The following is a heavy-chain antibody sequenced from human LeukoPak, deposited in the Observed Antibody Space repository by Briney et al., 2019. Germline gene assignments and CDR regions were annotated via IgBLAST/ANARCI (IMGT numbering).Heavy chain of an antibody. Sequence: PSETLSPTCTVSGGSISSGGYYWSWIRQHPGKGLEWIVYIYYSGSTYYNPSLKSRVTISVDTSKNQFSLKLSSVTAADTAVYYCARGRGYNGFNGFDPWGQGTLVTVSS. CDR3: ARGRGYNGFNGFDP. D-gene: IGHD5-24*01. CDR1: GGSISSGGYY. CDR2: IYYSGST. V-gene: IGHV4-31*03. J-gene: IGHJ5*02.